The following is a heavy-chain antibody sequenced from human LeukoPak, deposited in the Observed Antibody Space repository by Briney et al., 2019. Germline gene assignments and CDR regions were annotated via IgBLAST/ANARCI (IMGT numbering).Heavy chain of an antibody. CDR1: GVSFSGYY. J-gene: IGHJ6*02. CDR3: ARSPAPYSSGWVYYYYGMDV. Sequence: PSETLSLTCAVYGVSFSGYYWSWIRQPPGKGLEWIGEISHSGSTNYNPSLKSRVTISVDTSKNQFSLKLSSVTAADTAVYYCARSPAPYSSGWVYYYYGMDVWGQGTTVTVSS. D-gene: IGHD6-19*01. V-gene: IGHV4-34*01. CDR2: ISHSGST.